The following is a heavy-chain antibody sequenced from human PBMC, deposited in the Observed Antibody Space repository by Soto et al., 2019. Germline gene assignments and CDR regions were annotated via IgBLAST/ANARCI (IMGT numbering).Heavy chain of an antibody. D-gene: IGHD1-26*01. V-gene: IGHV4-30-4*01. J-gene: IGHJ5*02. CDR1: GGSISSGDYY. CDR3: ARDISASSGSYSNWFDP. CDR2: IYYSGST. Sequence: SETLSLTCTVSGGSISSGDYYWSWIRQPPGKGLEWIGYIYYSGSTYYNPSLKSRVTISVDTSKNQFSLKLSSVTAADTAVYYCARDISASSGSYSNWFDPWGQGTLVTVSS.